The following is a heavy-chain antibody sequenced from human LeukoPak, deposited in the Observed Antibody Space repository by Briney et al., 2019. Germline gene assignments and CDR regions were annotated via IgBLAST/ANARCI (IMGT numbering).Heavy chain of an antibody. V-gene: IGHV1-8*01. J-gene: IGHJ4*02. CDR3: ARNYLGYSY. CDR1: GYTFTSYD. Sequence: ASVKVSCKASGYTFTSYDIHWVRQATGQGLEWMGWMNPNSGNTAYAQKFQGRVTMTRNTFISTAYMELSSLRSDDTAVYYCARNYLGYSYWGQGSLVTVSS. D-gene: IGHD7-27*01. CDR2: MNPNSGNT.